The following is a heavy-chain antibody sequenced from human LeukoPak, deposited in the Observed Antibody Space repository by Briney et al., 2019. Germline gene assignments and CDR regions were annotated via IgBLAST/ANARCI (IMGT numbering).Heavy chain of an antibody. CDR1: GYSFTSYW. J-gene: IGHJ4*02. V-gene: IGHV5-51*01. CDR3: ARQGTLEDSYGYVEPSDY. Sequence: GESLKISCKGSGYSFTSYWIGWVRQMPGKGLEWMGIIYPGDSDTRYSPSFQGQVTISADKSISTAYLQWSSLKASDTAMYYCARQGTLEDSYGYVEPSDYWGQGTLVTVPS. CDR2: IYPGDSDT. D-gene: IGHD5-18*01.